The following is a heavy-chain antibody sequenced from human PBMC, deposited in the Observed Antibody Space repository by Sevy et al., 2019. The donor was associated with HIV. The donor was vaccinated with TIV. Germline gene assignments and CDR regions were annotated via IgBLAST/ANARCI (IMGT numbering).Heavy chain of an antibody. D-gene: IGHD3-22*01. Sequence: GGSLRLSCTASRFSVSDYHMNWVRQAPGKGLEWVSSIGSSSSPVYYADSLKGRFTISRDNAKNSLYLQMNSLTAEDTAVYFCARATPYDSSGGGAFDLWGQGTEVTVSS. V-gene: IGHV3-48*01. J-gene: IGHJ3*01. CDR2: IGSSSSPV. CDR1: RFSVSDYH. CDR3: ARATPYDSSGGGAFDL.